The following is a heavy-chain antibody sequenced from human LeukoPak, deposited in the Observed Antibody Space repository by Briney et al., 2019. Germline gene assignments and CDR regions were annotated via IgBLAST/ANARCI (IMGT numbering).Heavy chain of an antibody. CDR3: ARDYYGSGGYSYAFGI. D-gene: IGHD3-10*01. CDR1: GFTFSSYS. J-gene: IGHJ3*02. V-gene: IGHV3-21*01. Sequence: GGSLRLSCAASGFTFSSYSMNWVRQAPGKGLEWVSSISSSSSYIYYADSVKGRFTISRDNAKNSLYLQMNSLRAEDTAVYYCARDYYGSGGYSYAFGIWGQGTMVTVSS. CDR2: ISSSSSYI.